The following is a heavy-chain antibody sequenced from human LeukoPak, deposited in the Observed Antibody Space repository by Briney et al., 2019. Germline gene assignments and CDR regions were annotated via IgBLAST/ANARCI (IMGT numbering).Heavy chain of an antibody. Sequence: SGTLSLTCAVSGGSISSSNWWSWVRQPPGKGLEWIGEIYHSGSTNYNPSLKSRVTISVDKSKNQFSLKLSSVTAADTAVYYCARDPGYCSGGSCYSGGWIDPWGQGTLVTVSS. V-gene: IGHV4-4*02. CDR3: ARDPGYCSGGSCYSGGWIDP. CDR2: IYHSGST. J-gene: IGHJ5*02. D-gene: IGHD2-15*01. CDR1: GGSISSSNW.